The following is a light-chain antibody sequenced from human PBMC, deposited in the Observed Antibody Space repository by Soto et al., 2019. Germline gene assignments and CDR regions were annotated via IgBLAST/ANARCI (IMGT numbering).Light chain of an antibody. CDR2: WAS. CDR3: QQYYSTPPT. Sequence: DIVMTQSPDSLAVSLGERATINCKSSQSVLYSSNNRNSLAWYQQKQGQPPKLLIYWASTRESGVPDRFSGSESGTDFTHSISGLQAEDVAVYYCQQYYSTPPTFSGGTKVEIK. V-gene: IGKV4-1*01. CDR1: QSVLYSSNNRNS. J-gene: IGKJ4*01.